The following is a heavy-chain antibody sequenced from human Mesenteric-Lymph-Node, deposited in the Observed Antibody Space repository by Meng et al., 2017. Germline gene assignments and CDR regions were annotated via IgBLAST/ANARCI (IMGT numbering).Heavy chain of an antibody. V-gene: IGHV4-61*01. J-gene: IGHJ4*02. Sequence: SETLSLTCTVSGGSVSSGSYYWSWIRQPPGKGLEWIGYIYYSGSTNYNPSLKSRVTISVDTSKHQFSLMLTSVTAADTAVYYCARLGFCTTYKCLPDYWGQGTRVTVSS. CDR2: IYYSGST. CDR3: ARLGFCTTYKCLPDY. CDR1: GGSVSSGSYY. D-gene: IGHD2/OR15-2a*01.